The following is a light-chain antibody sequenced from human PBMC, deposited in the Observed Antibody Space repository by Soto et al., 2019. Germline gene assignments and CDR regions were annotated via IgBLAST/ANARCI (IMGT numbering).Light chain of an antibody. CDR1: QGIGDT. V-gene: IGKV3-15*01. Sequence: EGVMIPSLAALLITTGEGATLSCRASQGIGDTLAWYQHKPGQTPRLLIYDTSTRATGVPARFSGSRSGTEFTLTINSLQSEDFAVYYCQRYNNLPLTFGGGTKVDIK. J-gene: IGKJ4*01. CDR2: DTS. CDR3: QRYNNLPLT.